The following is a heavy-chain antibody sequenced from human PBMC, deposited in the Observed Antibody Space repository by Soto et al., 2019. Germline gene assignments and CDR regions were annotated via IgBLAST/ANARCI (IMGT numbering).Heavy chain of an antibody. CDR2: INSGGSST. J-gene: IGHJ4*02. CDR3: AKEPSYSGYDCLDS. V-gene: IGHV3-74*01. CDR1: GFTFSSYW. D-gene: IGHD5-12*01. Sequence: GGSLRLSCAASGFTFSSYWMHWVRQAPGKGLVWVSSINSGGSSTYYADSVEGRFTISRDNSKNTLYIQMNNLRAEDTAVYYCAKEPSYSGYDCLDSWGQGTLVTVSS.